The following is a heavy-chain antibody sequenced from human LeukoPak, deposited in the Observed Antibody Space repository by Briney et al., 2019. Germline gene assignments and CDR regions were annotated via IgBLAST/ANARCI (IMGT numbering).Heavy chain of an antibody. Sequence: AGSLRLSCAAYGFTFNTFAMSWVRQAPGKGLEWVADVSASGGTPYYADSVKGGFTISGKNSKNTLHLPMNSLRPEDTAVFYCARAIRLTGGLYYFDYWGQGTLVAVCS. V-gene: IGHV3-23*01. CDR2: VSASGGTP. D-gene: IGHD1-20*01. J-gene: IGHJ4*02. CDR1: GFTFNTFA. CDR3: ARAIRLTGGLYYFDY.